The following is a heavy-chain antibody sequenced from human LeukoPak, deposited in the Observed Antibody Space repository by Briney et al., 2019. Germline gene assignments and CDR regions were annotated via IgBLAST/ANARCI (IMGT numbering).Heavy chain of an antibody. D-gene: IGHD5-24*01. V-gene: IGHV4-59*01. CDR2: IYYSGST. CDR1: GGSISSYY. Sequence: TSETLSLTCTVSGGSISSYYWSWIRQPPGKGLEWIGYIYYSGSTNYNPSLKSRVTISVDTSKNQFSLKLSSVTAADTAVYYCARVRDGYNYDYFDYWGQGTLVTVSS. J-gene: IGHJ4*02. CDR3: ARVRDGYNYDYFDY.